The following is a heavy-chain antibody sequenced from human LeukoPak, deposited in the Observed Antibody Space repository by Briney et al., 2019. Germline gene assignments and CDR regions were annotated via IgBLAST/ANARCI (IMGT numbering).Heavy chain of an antibody. D-gene: IGHD5-12*01. CDR1: GDSIRSYY. Sequence: SETLSLTCTVSGDSIRSYYWNWIRRPPGKGLVWIGYIYYTGSTSYNPSLKSRVTISLDTSKSQFSLRLTSVTAADTAVYYCASHGSSGHDPLTWGQGTLVTVSS. CDR2: IYYTGST. J-gene: IGHJ4*01. V-gene: IGHV4-59*08. CDR3: ASHGSSGHDPLT.